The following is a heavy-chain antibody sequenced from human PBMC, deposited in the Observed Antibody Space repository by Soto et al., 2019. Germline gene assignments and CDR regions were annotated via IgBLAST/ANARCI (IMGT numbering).Heavy chain of an antibody. CDR3: VTQSENVSFDI. D-gene: IGHD3-16*01. V-gene: IGHV4-59*01. CDR1: GGSISSYY. Sequence: QVQLQESGPGLVKPSETLSLTCTVSGGSISSYYWSWIRQPPGKGLEWIGYIYYSGSTNYNPSLKSRVTISVDTSKNQFSLKLSSVTAADTAVYYCVTQSENVSFDIWGQGTMVTVSS. J-gene: IGHJ3*02. CDR2: IYYSGST.